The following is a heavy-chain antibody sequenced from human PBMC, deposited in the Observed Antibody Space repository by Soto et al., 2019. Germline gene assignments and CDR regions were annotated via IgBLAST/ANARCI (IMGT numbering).Heavy chain of an antibody. J-gene: IGHJ4*02. CDR2: INHSGST. CDR3: ARRNYPYFFDS. D-gene: IGHD1-7*01. Sequence: SETLSLTCAVYGGSFSGYYWTWIRQPPGTGLEWIGEINHSGSTNYNPSLKSRVTMSVDTSKNQFSLKLSSVTAADTAVYYCARRNYPYFFDSWGQGTLVTVSS. CDR1: GGSFSGYY. V-gene: IGHV4-34*01.